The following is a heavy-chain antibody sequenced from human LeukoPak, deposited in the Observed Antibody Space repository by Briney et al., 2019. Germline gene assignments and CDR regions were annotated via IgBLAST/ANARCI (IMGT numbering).Heavy chain of an antibody. J-gene: IGHJ4*02. Sequence: SQTLSLTCTVSGGSISSGGYYWSWIRQHPGKGLEWIGYIYYSGSTYNNPSLKRRVTISVDTSKNQFSLKLSSVTAADTAVYYCARDQGIAAAGSYFDYWGQGTLVTVSS. CDR2: IYYSGST. CDR3: ARDQGIAAAGSYFDY. D-gene: IGHD6-13*01. CDR1: GGSISSGGYY. V-gene: IGHV4-31*03.